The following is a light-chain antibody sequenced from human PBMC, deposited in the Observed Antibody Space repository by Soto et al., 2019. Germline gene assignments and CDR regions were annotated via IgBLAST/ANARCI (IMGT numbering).Light chain of an antibody. CDR2: DVN. V-gene: IGLV2-11*01. CDR3: CSYAGSYTYV. Sequence: QSALTQPRSVSGSPGQSVTISCTGTSSDVGAYNYVSWYQQHPGKAPKLLIYDVNKRPSGVPDRFSGSKSGNTASLTISGFQAEDEADYYCCSYAGSYTYVFGTGTKVTVL. J-gene: IGLJ1*01. CDR1: SSDVGAYNY.